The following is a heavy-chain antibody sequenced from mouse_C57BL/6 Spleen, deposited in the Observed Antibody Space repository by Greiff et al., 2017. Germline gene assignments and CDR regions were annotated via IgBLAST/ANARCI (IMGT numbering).Heavy chain of an antibody. V-gene: IGHV1-4*01. J-gene: IGHJ2*01. CDR1: GYTFTSYT. CDR2: INPSSGYT. CDR3: ANVYYGRSSDFDY. Sequence: QVQLMESGADLARPGASVKMSCKASGYTFTSYTMHWVKQRPGQGLEWIGYINPSSGYTKYNQKFKDKATVTTDKSTSTAYMQLSSLTSEDSAVYYYANVYYGRSSDFDYWGQGTTLTVSS. D-gene: IGHD1-1*01.